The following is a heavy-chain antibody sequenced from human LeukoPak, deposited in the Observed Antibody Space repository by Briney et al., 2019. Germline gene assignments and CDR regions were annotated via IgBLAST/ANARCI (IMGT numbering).Heavy chain of an antibody. CDR2: ISSSGSTI. Sequence: GESLRLSCAASGFTFSSYEMNWVRQAPGKGLEWVSYISSSGSTIYYADSVKGRFTISRDNAKNSLYLQMNSLRAEDTAVYYCARDSSYCSGGSCYPDYWGQGTLVTVSS. CDR3: ARDSSYCSGGSCYPDY. V-gene: IGHV3-48*03. CDR1: GFTFSSYE. J-gene: IGHJ4*02. D-gene: IGHD2-15*01.